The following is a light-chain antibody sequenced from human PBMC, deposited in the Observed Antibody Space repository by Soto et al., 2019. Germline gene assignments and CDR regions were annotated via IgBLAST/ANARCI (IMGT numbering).Light chain of an antibody. Sequence: EIVLTQSPGTLSLSPGGRATLSCRAIQSVSNNYLAWYQQKPGQAPRPLIYGASNRATGIPDRFSGSGSGTDFTLTISRLEPEDFAVYYCQQYGSSGTFGQGTKVDNK. CDR2: GAS. CDR3: QQYGSSGT. J-gene: IGKJ1*01. CDR1: QSVSNNY. V-gene: IGKV3-20*01.